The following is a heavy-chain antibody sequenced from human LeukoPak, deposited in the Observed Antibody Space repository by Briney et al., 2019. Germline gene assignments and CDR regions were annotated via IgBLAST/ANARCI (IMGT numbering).Heavy chain of an antibody. J-gene: IGHJ6*04. Sequence: SETLSLTCAVYGGSFSGYYWSWIRQPPGKGLEWIGEINHSGSTNYNPSLKSRVTISVDTSKNQFSLKLSSMTAADTAVYYCASGYCSSTSCLSHYYYYYGMDVWGKGTTVTVSS. CDR1: GGSFSGYY. CDR3: ASGYCSSTSCLSHYYYYYGMDV. CDR2: INHSGST. V-gene: IGHV4-34*01. D-gene: IGHD2-2*01.